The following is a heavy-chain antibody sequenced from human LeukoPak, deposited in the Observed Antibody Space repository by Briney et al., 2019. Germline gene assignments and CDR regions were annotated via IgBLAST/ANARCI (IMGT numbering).Heavy chain of an antibody. J-gene: IGHJ4*02. CDR1: GGSISSYY. CDR3: ARVLTEYSSSRCLDF. CDR2: IYYSGRT. Sequence: SETLSLTCTVSGGSISSYYWSWIRQPPGKGLEWIGDIYYSGRTNYKPSLKSRVTILVDTSKNQFSLRLSSVTAAATAVYYCARVLTEYSSSRCLDFWGQGALVTVSS. V-gene: IGHV4-59*01. D-gene: IGHD6-13*01.